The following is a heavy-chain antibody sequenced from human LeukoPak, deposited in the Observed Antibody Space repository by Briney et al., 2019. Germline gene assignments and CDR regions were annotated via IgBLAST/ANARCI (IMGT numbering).Heavy chain of an antibody. CDR1: GDSISTYY. D-gene: IGHD3-10*01. CDR3: ARPMVRGQVRAFDI. Sequence: ETLSLTCTVSGDSISTYYWSWIRQPPGKGLEWIGIIYPGDSDTRYSPSFQGQVTISADKSISTAYLQWSSLKASDTAMYYCARPMVRGQVRAFDIWGQGTMVTVSS. J-gene: IGHJ3*02. V-gene: IGHV5-51*01. CDR2: IYPGDSDT.